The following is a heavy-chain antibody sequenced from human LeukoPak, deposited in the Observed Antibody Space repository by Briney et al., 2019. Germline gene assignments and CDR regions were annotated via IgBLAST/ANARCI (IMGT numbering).Heavy chain of an antibody. Sequence: SETLSPTCTVSGGSISSSSYYWGWIRQPPGKGLEWIGSIYYSGSTYYNPSLKSRVTISVDTSKNQFSLKLSSVTAADTAVYYCARLEWLGNPYNWFDPWGQGTLITVSS. V-gene: IGHV4-39*01. CDR2: IYYSGST. CDR3: ARLEWLGNPYNWFDP. CDR1: GGSISSSSYY. J-gene: IGHJ5*02. D-gene: IGHD6-19*01.